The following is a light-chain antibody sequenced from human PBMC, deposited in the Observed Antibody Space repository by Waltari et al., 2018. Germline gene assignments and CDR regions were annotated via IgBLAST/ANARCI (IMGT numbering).Light chain of an antibody. J-gene: IGLJ2*01. CDR3: AAWDDTLSGVV. CDR2: GNT. V-gene: IGLV1-47*01. CDR1: SSNLVTTY. Sequence: QSVLTQPHSGSGTPGKRVTISCSGRSSNLVTTYVYWYQQRPGTAPRLLSDGNTQRPSGVPDRYSGSNSGTSASLDISGLRSDDEADYYCAAWDDTLSGVVFGGGTKLTVL.